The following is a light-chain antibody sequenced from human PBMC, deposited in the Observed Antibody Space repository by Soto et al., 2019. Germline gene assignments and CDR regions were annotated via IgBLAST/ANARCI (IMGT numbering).Light chain of an antibody. CDR1: QSISTY. CDR2: AAS. CDR3: QQSYSTPWT. V-gene: IGKV1-39*01. J-gene: IGKJ1*01. Sequence: DIQMTQSPSSLSASVGDRVTITCRASQSISTYLNWYQQKPGKAPNLLIYAASSLQSGVPSRFSGSGSRTDFTLTISSLQPEDFATYYCQQSYSTPWTFGLGTKVEIK.